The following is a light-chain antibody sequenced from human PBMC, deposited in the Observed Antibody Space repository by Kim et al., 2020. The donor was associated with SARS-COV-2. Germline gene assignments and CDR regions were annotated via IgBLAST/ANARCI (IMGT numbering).Light chain of an antibody. CDR3: QHYNQWPMYT. J-gene: IGKJ2*01. CDR1: QRVTTY. V-gene: IGKV3-15*01. CDR2: GAS. Sequence: ASPEEQAALPCTDSQRVTTYVAWYRQKPGQAPRLIIYGASTRATGVPARISGSGSGTEFTLTISSVQSEDFAVYYCQHYNQWPMYTFGQGTKLEI.